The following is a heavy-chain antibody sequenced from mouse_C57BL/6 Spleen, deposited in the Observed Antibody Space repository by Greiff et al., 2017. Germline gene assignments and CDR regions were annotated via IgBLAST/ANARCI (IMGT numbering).Heavy chain of an antibody. J-gene: IGHJ4*01. CDR2: IDPNRGGT. CDR1: GYTFTSYW. D-gene: IGHD1-1*01. V-gene: IGHV1-72*01. Sequence: VQLQQPGAELVKPGASVKLSCTASGYTFTSYWMHWVKQRPGRGLEWIGRIDPNRGGTKYNEKFKSKATLTVDKPSSTAYMQLSSLTSEDSAVYYCERRDVYYYGSYYYAMDYWGQGTSVTVSS. CDR3: ERRDVYYYGSYYYAMDY.